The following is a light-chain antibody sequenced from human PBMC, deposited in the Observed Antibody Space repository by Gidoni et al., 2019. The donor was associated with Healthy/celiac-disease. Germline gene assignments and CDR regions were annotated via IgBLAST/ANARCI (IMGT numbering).Light chain of an antibody. CDR2: SAS. V-gene: IGKV1-39*01. Sequence: IQMTQSPSSLSASVGDRVTITCRASQSIINYLNWYHQKPGKAPKLRIYSASSLQSGVPSRFSGSGSGTDYTFTISSLQPEELATYYCQQSYSTPRTFGQGTKLEIK. CDR3: QQSYSTPRT. CDR1: QSIINY. J-gene: IGKJ2*02.